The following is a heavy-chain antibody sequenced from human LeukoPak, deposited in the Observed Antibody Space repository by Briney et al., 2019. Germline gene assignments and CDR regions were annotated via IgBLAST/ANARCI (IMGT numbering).Heavy chain of an antibody. D-gene: IGHD3-22*01. J-gene: IGHJ4*02. V-gene: IGHV1-18*01. Sequence: ASVKVSCKASGYTFTSYGISWVRQAPGQGLEWMGWISAYNGNTNYAQKLQGRVTMTTDTSTSTAYMELSRLRSDDTAVYYCATYDSSGYHDYWGQGTLVTVSS. CDR3: ATYDSSGYHDY. CDR1: GYTFTSYG. CDR2: ISAYNGNT.